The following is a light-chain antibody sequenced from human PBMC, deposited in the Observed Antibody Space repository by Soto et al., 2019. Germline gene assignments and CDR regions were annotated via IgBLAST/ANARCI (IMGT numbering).Light chain of an antibody. J-gene: IGLJ2*01. CDR1: SSNIGAGHD. CDR2: GNS. CDR3: QSYDSSLSSVV. V-gene: IGLV1-40*01. Sequence: QSVLTQPPSVSGAPGQRVTISCTGSSSNIGAGHDVHWYQQLPGTAPKLLIYGNSNRPSGVPDRFSGSKSGTSASLAITGLQAEDEAGYYCQSYDSSLSSVVFGGGTKVTVL.